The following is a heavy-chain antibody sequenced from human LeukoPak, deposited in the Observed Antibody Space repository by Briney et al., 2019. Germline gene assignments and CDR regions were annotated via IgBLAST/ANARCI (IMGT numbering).Heavy chain of an antibody. CDR3: ASFGISWRSSY. CDR2: VSDGGGGT. Sequence: GSLRLSCAASGFTFRSYAMSWVRQAPGKGLEWVSGVSDGGGGTYYADAVKGRFTISRDNVNNMLYLHMSSLRAEDTAVYYCASFGISWRSSYWGQGTLVTVSS. V-gene: IGHV3-23*01. CDR1: GFTFRSYA. D-gene: IGHD2-21*01. J-gene: IGHJ4*02.